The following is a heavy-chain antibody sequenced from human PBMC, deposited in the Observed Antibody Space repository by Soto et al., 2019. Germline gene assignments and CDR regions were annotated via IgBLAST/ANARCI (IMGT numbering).Heavy chain of an antibody. V-gene: IGHV3-30*03. D-gene: IGHD3-22*01. CDR1: GFSFNDFA. J-gene: IGHJ4*02. CDR3: SQGTYYPQSSGLHADY. CDR2: ISSDGHHQ. Sequence: GGSLRLSCATSGFSFNDFAMYWVRQAPGQGLEWVAIISSDGHHQFYLDNLRGRFTVSRDNSKNTLYLEMNSLRPEDTAVYYCSQGTYYPQSSGLHADYWGPGTVVTVSS.